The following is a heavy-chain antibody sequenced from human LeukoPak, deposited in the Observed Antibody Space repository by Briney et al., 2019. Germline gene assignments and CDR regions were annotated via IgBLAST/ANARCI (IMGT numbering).Heavy chain of an antibody. CDR3: AKGRQWLVLNWFDP. J-gene: IGHJ5*02. Sequence: GGSLRLSCAASGFTFDDYAMHWVRQAPGKGLEWVSGISWNSGSIGYADSVKGRFTISRDNAKNSLYLQMNSLRAEDTALYYCAKGRQWLVLNWFDPWGQGTLVTVSS. CDR2: ISWNSGSI. V-gene: IGHV3-9*01. CDR1: GFTFDDYA. D-gene: IGHD6-19*01.